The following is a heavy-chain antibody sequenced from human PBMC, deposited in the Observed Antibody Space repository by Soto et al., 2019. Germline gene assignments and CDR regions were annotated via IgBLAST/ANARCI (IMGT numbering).Heavy chain of an antibody. CDR3: ARSAIRPADELIGPFDY. Sequence: QVQLVQSGAEEKKPGASVRVSCKASGYAFSAYAIHWVRQAPGQRLEWMGWINPGNGNTRYSQNFQGRVTIHTETSATTARMDLTRMRSDATAVYYCARSAIRPADELIGPFDYWGQGNLVSVSS. CDR2: INPGNGNT. V-gene: IGHV1-3*05. D-gene: IGHD3-16*02. J-gene: IGHJ4*02. CDR1: GYAFSAYA.